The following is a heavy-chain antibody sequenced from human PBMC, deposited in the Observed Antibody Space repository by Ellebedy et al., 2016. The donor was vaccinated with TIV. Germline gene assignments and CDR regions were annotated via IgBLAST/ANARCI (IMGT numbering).Heavy chain of an antibody. CDR3: AKASYYYDSSGYATHFDS. D-gene: IGHD3-22*01. CDR2: ISGSGVST. Sequence: GGSLRLXCAAPGFTLSRYAMSWVRQAPGKGLEWVSGISGSGVSTYYADPVKGRFTISRDISKNTLYLRMNSLRLEDTALYYCAKASYYYDSSGYATHFDSWGQGTLVTVSS. CDR1: GFTLSRYA. V-gene: IGHV3-23*01. J-gene: IGHJ4*02.